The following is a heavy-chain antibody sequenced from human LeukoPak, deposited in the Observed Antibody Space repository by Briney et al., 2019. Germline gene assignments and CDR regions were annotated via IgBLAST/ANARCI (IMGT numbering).Heavy chain of an antibody. CDR3: ARAFGYSGYDYQGGGGTIDAFDI. CDR1: GGSISSSSYY. J-gene: IGHJ3*02. Sequence: SETLSLTCTVSGGSISSSSYYWGWIRQPPGKGLEWIGSIYYSGSTYYNPSLKSRVTISVDTSKNQFSLKLSSVTAADTAVYYCARAFGYSGYDYQGGGGTIDAFDIWGQGTMVTVSS. D-gene: IGHD5-12*01. CDR2: IYYSGST. V-gene: IGHV4-39*07.